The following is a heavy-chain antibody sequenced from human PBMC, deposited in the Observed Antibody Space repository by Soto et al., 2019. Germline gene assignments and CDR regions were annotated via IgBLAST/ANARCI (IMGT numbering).Heavy chain of an antibody. CDR2: MFYSGLT. J-gene: IGHJ6*02. V-gene: IGHV4-39*01. CDR3: APLSVSLSGPYDIHV. Sequence: SETLSLTCSFSVYSVTSSDYYCAWIRQPPGKGLEWIGSMFYSGLTYYNPSLKSRVTLSVDTSKNQFSVRLNSVTAADTAVYYCAPLSVSLSGPYDIHVWGQGTTVTVSS. CDR1: VYSVTSSDYY. D-gene: IGHD2-15*01.